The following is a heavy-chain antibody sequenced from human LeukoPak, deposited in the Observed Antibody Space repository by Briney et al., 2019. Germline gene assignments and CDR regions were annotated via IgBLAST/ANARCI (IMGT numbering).Heavy chain of an antibody. V-gene: IGHV3-74*01. J-gene: IGHJ4*02. D-gene: IGHD1-1*01. CDR1: GVTFSNSL. CDR2: ISSDGSSS. Sequence: GGSLRLSCAASGVTFSNSLMHWVRQVPGKGLLWVSRISSDGSSSIYADSVKGRFTISRDNAKNTLYLQMNSLRAEDTAVYYCARMATAFDYWGQGTLVTVSS. CDR3: ARMATAFDY.